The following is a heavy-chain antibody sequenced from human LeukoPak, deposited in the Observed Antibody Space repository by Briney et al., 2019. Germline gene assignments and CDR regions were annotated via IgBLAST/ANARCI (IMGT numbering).Heavy chain of an antibody. CDR1: VFTFSRYV. CDR3: VRTGLLKNWFDP. D-gene: IGHD1-1*01. V-gene: IGHV3-30*02. Sequence: PGGSLRLSCVASVFTFSRYVMHGVRQAQGRGREGGAFIPYQENIEYYADSVKGRFTVSRDDSKNTVYLQMNSLRAEDTAVYYCVRTGLLKNWFDPWGHGTQVTVSS. J-gene: IGHJ5*02. CDR2: IPYQENIE.